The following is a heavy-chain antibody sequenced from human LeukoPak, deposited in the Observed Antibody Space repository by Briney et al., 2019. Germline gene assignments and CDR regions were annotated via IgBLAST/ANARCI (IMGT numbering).Heavy chain of an antibody. V-gene: IGHV4-39*01. CDR3: ARLSNWFDP. J-gene: IGHJ5*02. CDR1: GGSISSSSYY. Sequence: SETLSLTCTVSGGSISSSSYYWGWIRQPPGKGLEWIGSIYYTGSTFYNPSLTSRVTISVDTSKNQFSLKLSSVTAADTAVYYCARLSNWFDPWGQGTLVTVSS. CDR2: IYYTGST.